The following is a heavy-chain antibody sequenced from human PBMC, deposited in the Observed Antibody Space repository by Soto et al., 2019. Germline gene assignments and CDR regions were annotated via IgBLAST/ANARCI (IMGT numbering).Heavy chain of an antibody. CDR2: INPDGSTT. CDR1: EFTFSAYW. J-gene: IGHJ4*02. CDR3: ARVGVGAYHFDY. D-gene: IGHD1-26*01. V-gene: IGHV3-74*01. Sequence: EVQLVESGGGLVQPGGSLRLSCAASEFTFSAYWMHWVRQAPGKGLVWVSRINPDGSTTSYADSVKGRFTISRDNAKNTVYLQVNSLRDEDTAVYYCARVGVGAYHFDYWGQGTTVTVSS.